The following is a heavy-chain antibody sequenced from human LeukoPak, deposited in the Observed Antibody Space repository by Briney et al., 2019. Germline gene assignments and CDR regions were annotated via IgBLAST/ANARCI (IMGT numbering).Heavy chain of an antibody. J-gene: IGHJ4*02. V-gene: IGHV3-30*18. CDR2: ISYDGTYK. CDR1: GLTFSSYE. CDR3: AKDPRRYSRTGGYFDY. Sequence: GGSLRLSCPPSGLTFSSYEMNWVRQAPAKGLEWVAFISYDGTYKYYADSVKGRFTIFRDNSKNTLYLQMNSLRAEDTAVYYGAKDPRRYSRTGGYFDYWGQGTLVTVSS. D-gene: IGHD6-13*01.